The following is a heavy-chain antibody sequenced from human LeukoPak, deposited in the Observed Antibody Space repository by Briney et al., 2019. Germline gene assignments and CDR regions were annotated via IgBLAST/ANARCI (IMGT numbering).Heavy chain of an antibody. CDR3: ARWRAGIAVAVDY. D-gene: IGHD6-19*01. J-gene: IGHJ4*02. CDR2: IGSDNKP. V-gene: IGHV3-23*05. Sequence: GGSLGLSCEASGFTFSAYAMTWVRQAPGKGLEWVSSIGSDNKPHYSESVKGRFAISRDNSKNTLYLQMNSLRAEDTAVYYCARWRAGIAVAVDYWGQGTLVTVSS. CDR1: GFTFSAYA.